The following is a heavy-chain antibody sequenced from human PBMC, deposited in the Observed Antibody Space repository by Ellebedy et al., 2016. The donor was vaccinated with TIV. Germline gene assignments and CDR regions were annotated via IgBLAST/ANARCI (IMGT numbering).Heavy chain of an antibody. CDR2: ISSSGRTI. Sequence: GESLKISCAASGFTFSDHYMNWIRQAPGKGLEWVSYISSSGRTIYYVNSVKGRFTISRDNAKNSLYLQMSSLRAEDTAAYYCAKWTVYRGYYDSSGYLGYLDYWGQGTLVTVSS. CDR3: AKWTVYRGYYDSSGYLGYLDY. J-gene: IGHJ4*02. V-gene: IGHV3-11*01. D-gene: IGHD3-22*01. CDR1: GFTFSDHY.